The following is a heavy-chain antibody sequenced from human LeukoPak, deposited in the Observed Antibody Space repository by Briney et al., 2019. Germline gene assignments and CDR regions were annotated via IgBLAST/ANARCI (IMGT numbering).Heavy chain of an antibody. J-gene: IGHJ6*02. D-gene: IGHD5-18*01. Sequence: GRSLRLSCAASGFTFSSYGMHFVRQAPGKGLEWVAVISYDGSNKYYADSVKGRFTISRHNSKNTLYLQMNSLRAEDTAVYYCARARYSYVPHYYYYGMDVWGQGTTVTVSS. CDR2: ISYDGSNK. V-gene: IGHV3-30*03. CDR3: ARARYSYVPHYYYYGMDV. CDR1: GFTFSSYG.